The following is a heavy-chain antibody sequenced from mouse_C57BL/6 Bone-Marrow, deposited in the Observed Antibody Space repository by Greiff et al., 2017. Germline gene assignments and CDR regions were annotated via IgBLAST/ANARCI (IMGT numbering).Heavy chain of an antibody. D-gene: IGHD2-4*01. J-gene: IGHJ3*01. Sequence: VQLQQSGAELVKPGASVKLSCKASGYTFTSYWMQWVKQRPGQGLEWIGEIDPSDSYTNYNQKFKGKATLTVDTSSSTAYMQLSSLTSEDSAVYYCARSDDYDGCAYWGQGTLVTVSA. CDR2: IDPSDSYT. V-gene: IGHV1-50*01. CDR1: GYTFTSYW. CDR3: ARSDDYDGCAY.